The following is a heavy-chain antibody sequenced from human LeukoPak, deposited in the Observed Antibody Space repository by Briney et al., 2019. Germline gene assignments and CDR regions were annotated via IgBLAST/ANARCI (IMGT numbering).Heavy chain of an antibody. V-gene: IGHV3-53*01. D-gene: IGHD6-19*01. Sequence: GGSLRLSCAASGFTVSSNYMSWVRQAPGKGLEWVSVIYSGGSTYYADSVKGRFTISRDNAKNSLYLQMNSLRAEDTAVYYCARDLSKSVAALNWFDPWGQGTLVTVSS. CDR2: IYSGGST. CDR1: GFTVSSNY. CDR3: ARDLSKSVAALNWFDP. J-gene: IGHJ5*02.